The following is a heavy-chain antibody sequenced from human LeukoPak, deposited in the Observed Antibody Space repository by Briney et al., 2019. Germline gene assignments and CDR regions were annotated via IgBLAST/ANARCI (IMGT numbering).Heavy chain of an antibody. Sequence: PSETLSLTCTVSGGSISSYYWSWVRQPPGKGLEWIGYIYYSGSTNYNPSLKRRVTISVDTSKNQFSLLLSSVPAADTAVYYCARGSFYYGSWFDPWGQGTLVTVSS. CDR2: IYYSGST. CDR3: ARGSFYYGSWFDP. CDR1: GGSISSYY. V-gene: IGHV4-59*01. D-gene: IGHD3-10*01. J-gene: IGHJ5*02.